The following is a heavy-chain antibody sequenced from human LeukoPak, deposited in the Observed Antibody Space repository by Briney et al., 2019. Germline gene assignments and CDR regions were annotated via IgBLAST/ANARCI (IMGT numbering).Heavy chain of an antibody. CDR2: INHSGST. D-gene: IGHD3-10*01. V-gene: IGHV4-34*01. CDR3: ARVGRITMVRGVNPRGPNWFDP. J-gene: IGHJ5*02. CDR1: GGSFSGYY. Sequence: SETLSLTCAVYGGSFSGYYWSWIRQPPGKGLEWIGEINHSGSTNYNPSLKSRVTISVDTSKNQFSLKLSFVTAADTAVYYCARVGRITMVRGVNPRGPNWFDPWGQGTLVTVSS.